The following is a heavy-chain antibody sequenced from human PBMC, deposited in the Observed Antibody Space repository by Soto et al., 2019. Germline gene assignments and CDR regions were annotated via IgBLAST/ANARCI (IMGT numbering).Heavy chain of an antibody. CDR2: INAGNGNT. V-gene: IGHV1-3*01. CDR3: ARDLRDIGVVPGAFDI. Sequence: ASVKVSCKASGYTFTSYAMHWVRQAPGQRLEWMGWINAGNGNTKYSQKFQGRVTITRDTSASTAYMELSSLRSEDTAVYYCARDLRDIGVVPGAFDIRGQRTMVTVSS. CDR1: GYTFTSYA. J-gene: IGHJ3*02. D-gene: IGHD2-2*01.